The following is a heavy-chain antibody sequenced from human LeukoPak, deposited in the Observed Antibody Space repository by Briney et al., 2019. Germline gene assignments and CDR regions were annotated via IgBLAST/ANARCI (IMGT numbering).Heavy chain of an antibody. CDR3: ARVPPYSKTYWYFDL. V-gene: IGHV4-61*02. J-gene: IGHJ2*01. D-gene: IGHD4-11*01. CDR2: IYTSGST. CDR1: GGSISSGSYY. Sequence: SETLSLTCTVSGGSISSGSYYWSWIRQPAGKGLEWIGRIYTSGSTNYNPSLKSRVTISVDTSKNQFSLKLSSVTAADTAVYYCARVPPYSKTYWYFDLWGRGTLVTVSS.